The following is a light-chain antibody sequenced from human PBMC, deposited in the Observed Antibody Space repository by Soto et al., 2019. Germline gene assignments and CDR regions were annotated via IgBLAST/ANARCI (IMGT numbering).Light chain of an antibody. Sequence: EIVLTQAPATLSLSPGERATLSCRASQSVDTYLAWYQQKPGQAPRLIIYDASTRATGIPARFSGSGSGTDFTLTISSLEPEEFAVYYCRQRSSWFPFGPGTKVDVK. CDR1: QSVDTY. CDR3: RQRSSWFP. J-gene: IGKJ3*01. V-gene: IGKV3-11*01. CDR2: DAS.